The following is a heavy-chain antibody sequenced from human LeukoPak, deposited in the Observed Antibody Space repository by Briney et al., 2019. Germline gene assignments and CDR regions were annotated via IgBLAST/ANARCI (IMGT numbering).Heavy chain of an antibody. CDR1: GFTFSSYE. J-gene: IGHJ3*02. CDR3: ARVMYSSGWYGNDAFDI. CDR2: ISSSGSTI. D-gene: IGHD6-19*01. V-gene: IGHV3-48*03. Sequence: GGSLRLSCAASGFTFSSYEMNWVRQAPGKGLEWVSYISSSGSTIYYADSVKGRFTISRDNAKNSLYLQRNSLRAEDTAVYYCARVMYSSGWYGNDAFDIWGQGTMVTVSS.